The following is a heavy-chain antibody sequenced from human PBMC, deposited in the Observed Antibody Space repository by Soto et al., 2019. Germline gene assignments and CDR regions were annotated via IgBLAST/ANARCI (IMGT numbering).Heavy chain of an antibody. J-gene: IGHJ4*02. Sequence: SETLSLTCTVSGGSINSSDYLWGWIRQPPGKGLEWIGSIYYSGSTYYNPSLESRVTISVDTSKNQFSLKLTSVTAADTAVYYCARTIGSSFFDYWGQGTLVTVSS. CDR3: ARTIGSSFFDY. D-gene: IGHD3-9*01. CDR2: IYYSGST. V-gene: IGHV4-39*07. CDR1: GGSINSSDYL.